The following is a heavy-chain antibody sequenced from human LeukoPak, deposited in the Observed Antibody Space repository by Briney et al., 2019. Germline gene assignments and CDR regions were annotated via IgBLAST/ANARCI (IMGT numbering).Heavy chain of an antibody. Sequence: ASVKVSCKASGYTFTGYYMHWVRQAPGQGLEWMGWINPNSGGTNYAQKFQGRVTMTRDTSISTAYMELSRLRSDDTAVYYCARGKPGIAAAGIQDAFDIWGQGTMVTVSS. J-gene: IGHJ3*02. V-gene: IGHV1-2*02. CDR3: ARGKPGIAAAGIQDAFDI. D-gene: IGHD6-13*01. CDR2: INPNSGGT. CDR1: GYTFTGYY.